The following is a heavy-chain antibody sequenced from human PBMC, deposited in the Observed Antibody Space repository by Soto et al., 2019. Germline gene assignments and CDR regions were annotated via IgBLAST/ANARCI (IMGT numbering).Heavy chain of an antibody. D-gene: IGHD5-12*01. CDR3: ARATSVDAY. Sequence: GGSLRLSCAASGFTFSSYAMKWVRQAPGKGLEWVSLIGESGTPTYYADSVKGRFTISRDNAKNSLYLQMNSLRVEDTAVYYCARATSVDAYWGQGTLVTVSS. J-gene: IGHJ4*02. CDR2: IGESGTPT. V-gene: IGHV3-21*01. CDR1: GFTFSSYA.